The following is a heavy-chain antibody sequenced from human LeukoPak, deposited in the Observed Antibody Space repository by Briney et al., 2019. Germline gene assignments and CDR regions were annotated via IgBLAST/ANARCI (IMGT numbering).Heavy chain of an antibody. V-gene: IGHV3-11*01. Sequence: PGGSLRLSCAASGFTFSDYYMSWIRQAPGKGLEWVSYISSSGSTIYYADSVKGRVTISRDNAKNSLYLQMNSLRAEDTAVYYCARDAVVVIATSGSDDAFDIWGQGTMVTVSS. CDR3: ARDAVVVIATSGSDDAFDI. D-gene: IGHD2-21*01. J-gene: IGHJ3*02. CDR1: GFTFSDYY. CDR2: ISSSGSTI.